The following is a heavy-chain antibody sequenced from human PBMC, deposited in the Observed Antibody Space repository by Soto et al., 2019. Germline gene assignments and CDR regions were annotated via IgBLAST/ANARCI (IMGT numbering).Heavy chain of an antibody. J-gene: IGHJ6*02. CDR3: AKDTATSSVYYYYYGMDV. CDR2: INPSGGST. Sequence: GASVKVSCKASGYTFTSYYMHWVRQAPGQGLEWMGIINPSGGSTSYAQKFQGRVTMTRDTSTSTVYMELSSLRSEDTAVYYCAKDTATSSVYYYYYGMDVWGQGTTVTVSS. CDR1: GYTFTSYY. V-gene: IGHV1-46*01. D-gene: IGHD3-10*01.